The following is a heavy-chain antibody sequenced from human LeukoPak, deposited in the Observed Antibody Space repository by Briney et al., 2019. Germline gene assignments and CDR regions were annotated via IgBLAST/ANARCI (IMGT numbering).Heavy chain of an antibody. D-gene: IGHD3-10*01. V-gene: IGHV1-2*02. CDR1: GYTFIGFY. Sequence: ASVKVSCKPSGYTFIGFYIHWLRRAPGQGLEWMGWINPNSGGTNYAQKFQGRVTMTRDTSISTGYMEVSRLTSDDTAVYYCTRLLTVAGDYGMDIWGQGTTVTVSS. CDR2: INPNSGGT. J-gene: IGHJ6*02. CDR3: TRLLTVAGDYGMDI.